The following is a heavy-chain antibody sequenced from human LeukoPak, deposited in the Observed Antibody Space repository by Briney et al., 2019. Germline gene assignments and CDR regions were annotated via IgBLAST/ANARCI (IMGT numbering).Heavy chain of an antibody. V-gene: IGHV1-69*05. CDR1: GGTFSSYA. J-gene: IGHJ6*03. D-gene: IGHD4-11*01. CDR3: ASPHSNSYYYYYYMDV. CDR2: IIPIFGTA. Sequence: ASVKVSCKASGGTFSSYAISWVRQAPGQGLEWMGGIIPIFGTANYAQKFQGRVTITTDESTSTAYMELSSLRSEDTAVYYCASPHSNSYYYYYYMDVWGKGTTVTVSS.